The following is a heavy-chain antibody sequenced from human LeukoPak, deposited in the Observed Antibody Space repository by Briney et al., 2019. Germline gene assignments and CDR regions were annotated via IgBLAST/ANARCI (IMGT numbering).Heavy chain of an antibody. Sequence: GGSLRLSCGASGFRFSNFGMSWVRQAPGKGPEWVSFISGNGGRTEYAESVKGRFTISRDNSKNTLYLQMNSLRDEDTAAYYCAKDPNGDYVGTFDMWGRGTMVTVSS. D-gene: IGHD4-17*01. J-gene: IGHJ3*02. V-gene: IGHV3-23*01. CDR1: GFRFSNFG. CDR3: AKDPNGDYVGTFDM. CDR2: ISGNGGRT.